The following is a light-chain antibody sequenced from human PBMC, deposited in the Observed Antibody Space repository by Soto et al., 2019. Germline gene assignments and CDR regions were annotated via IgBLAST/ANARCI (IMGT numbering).Light chain of an antibody. CDR1: QDISND. CDR3: LQLYNYPIT. J-gene: IGKJ5*01. Sequence: AIQLTQSPSSLSASVGDRVTITCRATQDISNDLAWYQQEPGKAPKLLIYAASTLHSGVPSRFSGSGSGTDFTLTISSLLPEDFATYHCLQLYNYPITFGQGTRLEIK. V-gene: IGKV1-6*01. CDR2: AAS.